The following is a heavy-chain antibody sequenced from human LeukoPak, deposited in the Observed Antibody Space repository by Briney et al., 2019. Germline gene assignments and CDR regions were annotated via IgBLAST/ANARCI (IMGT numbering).Heavy chain of an antibody. CDR1: GGSISSYY. V-gene: IGHV4-59*08. Sequence: SETLSLTCTVSGGSISSYYWSWIRQPPGKGLEWLGYIYYSGSTNYNPSLKSRVTISVDTSKNQFSLKLSSVTAADTAVYYCAIGYYDSSGYYPIGYWGQGTLVTVSS. CDR2: IYYSGST. J-gene: IGHJ4*02. CDR3: AIGYYDSSGYYPIGY. D-gene: IGHD3-22*01.